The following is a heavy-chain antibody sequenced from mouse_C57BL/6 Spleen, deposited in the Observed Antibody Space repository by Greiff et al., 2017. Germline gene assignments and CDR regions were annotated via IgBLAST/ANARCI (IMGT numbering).Heavy chain of an antibody. V-gene: IGHV1-53*01. D-gene: IGHD2-1*01. CDR1: GYTFTSYW. CDR2: INPSNGGT. J-gene: IGHJ4*01. CDR3: ARGRIMVVPYAMDY. Sequence: QVQLKQPGTELVKPGASVKMSCKASGYTFTSYWMHWVKQRPGQGLEWIGNINPSNGGTNYNEKFKGKATLTVDKSSSTAYMQLSSLTSEDSAVYYCARGRIMVVPYAMDYWGQGTSVTVSS.